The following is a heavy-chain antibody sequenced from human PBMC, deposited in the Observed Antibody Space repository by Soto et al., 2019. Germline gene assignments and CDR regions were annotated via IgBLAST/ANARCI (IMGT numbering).Heavy chain of an antibody. CDR1: GFTFTSSA. Sequence: SVKVSCKASGFTFTSSAVQWVRQARGQRLERIGWIVVGSGNTNYAQKFQERVTITRDMSTSTAYMELSSLRSEDTAVYYCAAGPLVRGGYYYYGMDVWGQGTTVTVSS. CDR3: AAGPLVRGGYYYYGMDV. D-gene: IGHD3-10*01. J-gene: IGHJ6*02. V-gene: IGHV1-58*01. CDR2: IVVGSGNT.